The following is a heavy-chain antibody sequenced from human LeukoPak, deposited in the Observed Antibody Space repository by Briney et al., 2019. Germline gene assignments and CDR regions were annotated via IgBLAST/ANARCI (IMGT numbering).Heavy chain of an antibody. D-gene: IGHD2-2*03. CDR3: ARLLRVGYCSTTSCNWFDP. CDR2: IFYSGNT. Sequence: PSETLSLTCAVYGGSFSGYYWSWIRQPPGKGLEWIGNIFYSGNTYCNPSLKSRVTVSVDTSKNQFSLKLSSVTAADTAVYYCARLLRVGYCSTTSCNWFDPWGQGTLVTVSS. V-gene: IGHV4-34*12. J-gene: IGHJ5*01. CDR1: GGSFSGYY.